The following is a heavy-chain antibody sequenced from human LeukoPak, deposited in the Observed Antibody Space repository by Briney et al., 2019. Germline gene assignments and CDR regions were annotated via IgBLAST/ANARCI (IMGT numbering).Heavy chain of an antibody. D-gene: IGHD3-22*01. CDR1: GFTFSIYA. V-gene: IGHV3-30-3*01. CDR3: AKDDSSGLYAFDI. Sequence: GGSLRLSCAASGFTFSIYAMHWVRQAPGKGLEWVAVISYDGTNNNYADSVKGRFTISRDNSKNTLDLQMNSLRAEDTAVYYCAKDDSSGLYAFDIWGQGTMVTVSS. CDR2: ISYDGTNN. J-gene: IGHJ3*02.